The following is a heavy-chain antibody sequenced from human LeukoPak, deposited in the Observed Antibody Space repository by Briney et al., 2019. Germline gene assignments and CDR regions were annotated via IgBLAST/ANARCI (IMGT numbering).Heavy chain of an antibody. CDR1: GGSIINSSYY. CDR3: MRHEEEDGYNAKPFDF. J-gene: IGHJ4*02. CDR2: IYYSGNT. V-gene: IGHV4-39*01. Sequence: SETLSLTCTVSGGSIINSSYYWGWVRQPPGKGLEWIGTIYYSGNTYYPPSLKSRVTISVDTSKNQFSLRLRSVTAADTAVYFCMRHEEEDGYNAKPFDFWGQGTQVTVSS. D-gene: IGHD5-24*01.